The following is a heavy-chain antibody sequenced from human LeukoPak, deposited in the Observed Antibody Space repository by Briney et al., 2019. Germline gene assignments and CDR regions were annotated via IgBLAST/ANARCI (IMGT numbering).Heavy chain of an antibody. D-gene: IGHD3-10*01. Sequence: GGSLRLSCAASGITVSSDYITWVRQAPGKGLEWVSLIYNNGNTYYADSVRGRFTISRDNSKNTLYLQMNSLRAEDTAMYYCTRGIGRSWSLDNWGQGTLVTVSS. CDR2: IYNNGNT. J-gene: IGHJ4*02. CDR1: GITVSSDY. CDR3: TRGIGRSWSLDN. V-gene: IGHV3-53*01.